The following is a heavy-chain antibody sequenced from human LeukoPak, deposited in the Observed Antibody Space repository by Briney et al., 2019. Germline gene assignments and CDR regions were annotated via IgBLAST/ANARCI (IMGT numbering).Heavy chain of an antibody. V-gene: IGHV1-69*05. J-gene: IGHJ6*03. D-gene: IGHD2-2*01. Sequence: SVKVSCKDSGGTFSSYAISWVRQAPGQGLEWMGRIIPIFGTANYAQKFQGRVTITTDESTSTAYMELSSLRSEDTAVYYCADCSSTSCYYYYYMDVWGKGTTVTVSS. CDR3: ADCSSTSCYYYYYMDV. CDR1: GGTFSSYA. CDR2: IIPIFGTA.